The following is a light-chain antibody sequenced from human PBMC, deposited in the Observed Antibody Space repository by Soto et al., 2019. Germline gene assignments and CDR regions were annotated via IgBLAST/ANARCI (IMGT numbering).Light chain of an antibody. CDR1: QSVSSN. CDR2: GAS. CDR3: QHYGRSPIT. V-gene: IGKV3-20*01. Sequence: EIVLTQSPATLSVSPGERATLSCRASQSVSSNLAWYQHKPGQAPRLLISGASSRATGIPDRFSGSGSATDFTLTISRLEPEDFALYYCQHYGRSPITFGQGTRLEIK. J-gene: IGKJ5*01.